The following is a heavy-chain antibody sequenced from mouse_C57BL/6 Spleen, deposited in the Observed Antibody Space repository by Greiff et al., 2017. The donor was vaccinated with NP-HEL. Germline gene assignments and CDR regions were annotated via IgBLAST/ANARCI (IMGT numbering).Heavy chain of an antibody. CDR1: GYSITSGYY. V-gene: IGHV3-6*01. J-gene: IGHJ4*01. CDR2: ISYDGSN. CDR3: ARAIIYDGYYGAMDD. Sequence: VQLKESGPGLVKPSQSLSLTCSVTGYSITSGYYWNWIRQFPGNKLEWMGYISYDGSNHYNPSLKNRISLTRDPSKNQFFLKLNSVTTEDTATYYCARAIIYDGYYGAMDDWGQGTSVTVSS. D-gene: IGHD2-3*01.